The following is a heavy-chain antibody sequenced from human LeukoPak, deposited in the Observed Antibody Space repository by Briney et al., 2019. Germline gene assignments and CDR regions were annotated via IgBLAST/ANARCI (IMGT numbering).Heavy chain of an antibody. D-gene: IGHD6-19*01. V-gene: IGHV5-51*01. J-gene: IGHJ5*02. CDR3: ASGYSSGWSDRFDP. CDR2: IYPGDSDT. Sequence: GESLKISRKGFGYSFTRYWIGWVRHMPGEGREWVGIIYPGDSDTRYSPSFQGQVTISADKSISTAYLQWSSLKASDTAMYYCASGYSSGWSDRFDPWGQGTLVTVSS. CDR1: GYSFTRYW.